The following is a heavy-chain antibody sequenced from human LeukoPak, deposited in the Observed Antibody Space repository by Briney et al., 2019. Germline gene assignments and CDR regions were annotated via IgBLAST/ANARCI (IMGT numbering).Heavy chain of an antibody. V-gene: IGHV3-23*01. CDR1: GFTFSSNA. CDR3: AREGSTTSPPV. CDR2: ISGGGGGT. Sequence: GGSLRLSCAASGFTFSSNAMSWVRQAPGKGLEWVSAISGGGGGTYYADSVKGRFTISRDNAKNSLYLQMNSLRAEDTAVYYCAREGSTTSPPVWGKGTTVTVSS. J-gene: IGHJ6*04. D-gene: IGHD2-2*01.